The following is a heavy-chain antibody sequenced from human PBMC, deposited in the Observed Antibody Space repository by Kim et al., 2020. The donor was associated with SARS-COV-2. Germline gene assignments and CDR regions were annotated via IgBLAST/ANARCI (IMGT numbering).Heavy chain of an antibody. D-gene: IGHD3-10*01. CDR2: ISYDGSNK. J-gene: IGHJ6*03. V-gene: IGHV3-30*18. Sequence: GGSLRLSCAASGFTFSSYGMHWVRQAPGKGLEWVAVISYDGSNKYYADSVKGRFTISRDNSKNTLYLQMNSLRAEDTAVYYCAKDHAYGSGTGYYYYYYMDVWGKGTTVTVSS. CDR1: GFTFSSYG. CDR3: AKDHAYGSGTGYYYYYYMDV.